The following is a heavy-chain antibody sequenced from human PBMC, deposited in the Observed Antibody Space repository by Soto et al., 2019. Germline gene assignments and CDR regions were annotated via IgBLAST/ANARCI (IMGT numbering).Heavy chain of an antibody. CDR1: GFTFSSYS. CDR3: ARDGDYDYVWGSYYFDY. D-gene: IGHD3-16*01. V-gene: IGHV3-21*01. CDR2: ISSSSSYI. Sequence: EVQLVESGGGLVKPGGSLRLSCAASGFTFSSYSMNWVRQAPGKGLEWVSSISSSSSYIYYADSVKGRFTISRDNAKNSLYLQMNSLRAEDTAVYYCARDGDYDYVWGSYYFDYWGQGTLVTVSS. J-gene: IGHJ4*02.